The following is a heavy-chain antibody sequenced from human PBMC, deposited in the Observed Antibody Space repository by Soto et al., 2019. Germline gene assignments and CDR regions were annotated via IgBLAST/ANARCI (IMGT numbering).Heavy chain of an antibody. CDR3: ARVAYCGGDCYRGFDP. V-gene: IGHV4-30-2*01. Sequence: QLQLQESGSGLVKPSQTLSLTCAVSGGSISSGGYSWSWIRQPPGKGLEWIGYIYHSGSTYYNPSLKRRVTISVDRSQNQFSLKLSSVTAADTAVYYCARVAYCGGDCYRGFDPWGQGTLVTVSS. CDR1: GGSISSGGYS. CDR2: IYHSGST. J-gene: IGHJ5*02. D-gene: IGHD2-21*02.